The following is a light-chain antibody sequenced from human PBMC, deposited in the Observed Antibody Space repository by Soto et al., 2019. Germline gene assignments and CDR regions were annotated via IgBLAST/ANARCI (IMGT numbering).Light chain of an antibody. V-gene: IGKV3-20*01. CDR1: QSVSSSY. Sequence: EIVLTQSPGSLSLSPGERATLSGRASQSVSSSYLAWYQQKPGQAPRLLIYLASSRATGIPDRFSGSGSGTDFTLTISRLEPEDFAVYYCQQYGSSPPWTFGQGTKVDIK. CDR3: QQYGSSPPWT. J-gene: IGKJ1*01. CDR2: LAS.